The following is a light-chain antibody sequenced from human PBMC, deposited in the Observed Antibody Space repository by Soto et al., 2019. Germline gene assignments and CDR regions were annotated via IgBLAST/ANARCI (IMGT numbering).Light chain of an antibody. CDR2: RSN. V-gene: IGLV1-47*01. J-gene: IGLJ1*01. Sequence: QSVLTQPPSASGTPEQRVTISCSGSSSNIGTNYVYWYQQLPGAAPKLLIYRSNQRPSGVPDRFSGSKSGTSASLAISGLRSEDEADYYCAAWDDSLSGPLFVFGTGTKLTVL. CDR3: AAWDDSLSGPLFV. CDR1: SSNIGTNY.